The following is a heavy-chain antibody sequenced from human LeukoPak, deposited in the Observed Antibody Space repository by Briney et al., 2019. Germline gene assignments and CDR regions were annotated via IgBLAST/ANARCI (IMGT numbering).Heavy chain of an antibody. CDR1: GFTVSSNY. J-gene: IGHJ3*02. CDR2: IYGGGST. D-gene: IGHD5-24*01. CDR3: ARARRDGYNLDAFDI. Sequence: GSLRLSCAASGFTVSSNYMNWVRQAPGKGLEWVSVIYGGGSTYYADSVKGRFTISRDNSKNTLYLQMNSLRAEDTAVYYCARARRDGYNLDAFDIWAKGQWSPSLQ. V-gene: IGHV3-66*01.